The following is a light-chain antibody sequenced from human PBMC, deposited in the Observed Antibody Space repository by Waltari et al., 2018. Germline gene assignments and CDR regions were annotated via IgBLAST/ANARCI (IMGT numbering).Light chain of an antibody. CDR1: QGISNS. Sequence: TCRASQGISNSLAWHQQKPGKAPKLLLYGASRLESGVPPRFSGSGSGTDYTLTISSLQPDDFATYYCQQYYFTPYTFGQGTNLDIK. V-gene: IGKV1-NL1*01. CDR3: QQYYFTPYT. CDR2: GAS. J-gene: IGKJ2*01.